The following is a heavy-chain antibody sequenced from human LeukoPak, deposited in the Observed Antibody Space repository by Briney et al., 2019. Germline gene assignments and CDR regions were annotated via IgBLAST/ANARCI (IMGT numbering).Heavy chain of an antibody. D-gene: IGHD1-1*01. CDR2: TRFDGSIK. V-gene: IGHV3-33*01. J-gene: IGHJ4*02. Sequence: GRSLRLSCAVSGFIFSDYGFHWVRQAPGKGLEWVAVTRFDGSIKQYAGSVKGRFTISRDDSKNTLYLQMNSLKSEDTAVYYCARWGGTRQYYFDYWGRGTLVTVSS. CDR1: GFIFSDYG. CDR3: ARWGGTRQYYFDY.